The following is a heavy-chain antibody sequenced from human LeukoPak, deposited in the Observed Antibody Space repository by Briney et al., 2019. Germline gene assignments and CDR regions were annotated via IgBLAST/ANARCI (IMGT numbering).Heavy chain of an antibody. CDR3: ASGADGKYNWFDP. V-gene: IGHV1-2*04. Sequence: ASVKVSCKASGYTFTGYYMHWVRQAPGQGLEWMGWINPNSGGTNYAQKFQGWVTMTRDTSISTAYMELSRLRSDDTAVYYCASGADGKYNWFDPWGQGTLVTVSS. CDR2: INPNSGGT. CDR1: GYTFTGYY. J-gene: IGHJ5*02.